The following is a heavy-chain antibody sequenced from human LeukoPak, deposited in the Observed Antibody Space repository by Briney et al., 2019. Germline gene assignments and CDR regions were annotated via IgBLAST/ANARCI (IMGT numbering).Heavy chain of an antibody. Sequence: GGSLRLSCAASGFTFSNAWMSWVRQAPGKGLEWVSSISSSSSYIYYADSVKGRFTISRDNAKNSLYLQMNSLRAEDTAVYYCARAYSSGWYEVFYFDYWGQGTLVTVSS. CDR1: GFTFSNAW. V-gene: IGHV3-21*01. CDR3: ARAYSSGWYEVFYFDY. D-gene: IGHD6-19*01. CDR2: ISSSSSYI. J-gene: IGHJ4*02.